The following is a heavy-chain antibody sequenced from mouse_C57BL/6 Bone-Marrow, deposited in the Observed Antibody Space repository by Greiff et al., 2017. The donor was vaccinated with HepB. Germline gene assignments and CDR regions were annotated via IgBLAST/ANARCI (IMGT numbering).Heavy chain of an antibody. V-gene: IGHV2-2*01. CDR1: GFSLTSYG. J-gene: IGHJ1*03. Sequence: QVQLQQSGPGLVQPSQSLSITCTVSGFSLTSYGVHWVRPSPLNCLEWLGVILSGGITDYNAAFISRLSISKDNSKSQVFFKMNSLQADDTAIYYCARNLDILGGYFDVWGTGTTVTVSS. D-gene: IGHD4-1*01. CDR2: ILSGGIT. CDR3: ARNLDILGGYFDV.